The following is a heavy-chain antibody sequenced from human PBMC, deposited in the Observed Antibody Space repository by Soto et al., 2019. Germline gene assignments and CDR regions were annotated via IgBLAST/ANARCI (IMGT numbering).Heavy chain of an antibody. J-gene: IGHJ5*02. V-gene: IGHV4-4*07. Sequence: SETLSLTCTVSGGSISSYYWSWIRQPAGKGLEWIGRICTSGSTNYNPSLKSRVTMSVDTSKNQFSLKLSSVTAADTAVYFCVRHDKAAVVSTGFDPWGQGILVTVS. D-gene: IGHD3-22*01. CDR2: ICTSGST. CDR3: VRHDKAAVVSTGFDP. CDR1: GGSISSYY.